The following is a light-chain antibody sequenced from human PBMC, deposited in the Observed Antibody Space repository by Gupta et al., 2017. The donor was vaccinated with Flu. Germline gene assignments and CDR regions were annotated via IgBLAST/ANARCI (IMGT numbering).Light chain of an antibody. J-gene: IGKJ1*01. CDR2: QAS. Sequence: RATLFCRASQSVNSDYLAWYQQRPGQPPRLLVYQASNRATGIPARCSGRGSGTDFTLTISRLDPEDFAVYYCQQYGGLPRTFGQGTKVEIK. V-gene: IGKV3-20*01. CDR3: QQYGGLPRT. CDR1: QSVNSDY.